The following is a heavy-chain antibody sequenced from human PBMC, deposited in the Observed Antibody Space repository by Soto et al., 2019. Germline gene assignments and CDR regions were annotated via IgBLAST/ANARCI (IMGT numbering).Heavy chain of an antibody. CDR2: ISAYIGKT. CDR1: GGTFSTYA. J-gene: IGHJ2*01. Sequence: ASVKVSCKASGGTFSTYAISWVRQAPGQGLEWMGWISAYIGKTNYAQKLQGRVTMTTDTSTSTAYMELRSLRSDDTAVYYCARVSSSWSWYFDLWGRGTLVTVSS. V-gene: IGHV1-18*01. CDR3: ARVSSSWSWYFDL. D-gene: IGHD6-13*01.